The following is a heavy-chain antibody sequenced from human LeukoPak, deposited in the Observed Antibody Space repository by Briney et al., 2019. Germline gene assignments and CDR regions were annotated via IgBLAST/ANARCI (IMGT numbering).Heavy chain of an antibody. Sequence: PGGSLRLSCAASGFTFSDHYMSWLRQAPGKGLEWVSYISSSGSRIYYADSVKGRFTISRDNAENSLSLQMSSLRAEDTAVYYCARVYTSLDYWGPGTLVTVSS. CDR3: ARVYTSLDY. CDR2: ISSSGSRI. V-gene: IGHV3-11*01. D-gene: IGHD1-14*01. CDR1: GFTFSDHY. J-gene: IGHJ4*02.